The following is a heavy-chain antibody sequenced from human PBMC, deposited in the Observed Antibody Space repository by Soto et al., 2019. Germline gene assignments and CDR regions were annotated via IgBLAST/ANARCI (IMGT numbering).Heavy chain of an antibody. CDR3: ARGGPVFITMELWNWFDP. V-gene: IGHV1-69*01. J-gene: IGHJ5*02. Sequence: QVQLVQSGAEVKKPGSSVKVSCKASGGTFSSYAISWVRQAPGQGLEWMGGIIPIFGTANYAQKFQGRVTITADESTSTAYMELSSLRSEDTAVYYCARGGPVFITMELWNWFDPWGQGTLVTVSS. D-gene: IGHD3-3*01. CDR1: GGTFSSYA. CDR2: IIPIFGTA.